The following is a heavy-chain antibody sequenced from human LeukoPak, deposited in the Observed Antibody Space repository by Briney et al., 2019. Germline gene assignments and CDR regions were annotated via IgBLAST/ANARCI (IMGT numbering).Heavy chain of an antibody. CDR3: AKGTTPYTAVYYYYMDV. J-gene: IGHJ6*03. D-gene: IGHD4-17*01. CDR2: IWFDGGNK. Sequence: GGSLRLSCAASGFTLSNYAMHWVRQAPGKGLEWVALIWFDGGNKYSADSVKGRFTISRDNSKHTLYLQMNSLRAEDTAVYYCAKGTTPYTAVYYYYMDVWGKGTTVTVSS. V-gene: IGHV3-33*06. CDR1: GFTLSNYA.